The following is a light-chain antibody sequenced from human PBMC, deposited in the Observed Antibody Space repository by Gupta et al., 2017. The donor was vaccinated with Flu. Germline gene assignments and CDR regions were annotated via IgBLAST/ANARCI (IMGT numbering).Light chain of an antibody. V-gene: IGKV1-5*03. CDR3: QQYALFWT. CDR1: QSVSDW. Sequence: VGDRVTITCRASQSVSDWLAWYQQKPGKAPNLLIYKASRLESGVPTRFSGSGSGTEFTLTINSLQPDDFATYYCQQYALFWTFGQGTKVEV. J-gene: IGKJ1*01. CDR2: KAS.